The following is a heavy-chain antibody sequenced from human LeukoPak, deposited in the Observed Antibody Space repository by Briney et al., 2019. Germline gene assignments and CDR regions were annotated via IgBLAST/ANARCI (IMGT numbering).Heavy chain of an antibody. V-gene: IGHV4-34*01. D-gene: IGHD5-12*01. CDR3: ARESDIVVNWFDP. CDR2: INHSGST. CDR1: GGSFSGYY. J-gene: IGHJ5*02. Sequence: SETLSLTRAVYGGSFSGYYWSWIRQPPGKGLEWIGEINHSGSTNYNPSLKSRVTISVDTSKNQFSLKLSSVTAADTAVYYGARESDIVVNWFDPWGQGTLVTVSS.